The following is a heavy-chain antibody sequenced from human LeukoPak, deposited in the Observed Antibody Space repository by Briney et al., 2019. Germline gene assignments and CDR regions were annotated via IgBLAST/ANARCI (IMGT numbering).Heavy chain of an antibody. CDR3: ARGPK. CDR2: IKEDGSEK. Sequence: PGGSLRLSCAASGFTFSSHWMSWVRQAPGKGLEWVANIKEDGSEKYYVDSVKGRFTISRDNAKNSLYLETSSLRGEDTAMYYCARGPKWGQGTLVTVSS. V-gene: IGHV3-7*04. CDR1: GFTFSSHW. J-gene: IGHJ4*02.